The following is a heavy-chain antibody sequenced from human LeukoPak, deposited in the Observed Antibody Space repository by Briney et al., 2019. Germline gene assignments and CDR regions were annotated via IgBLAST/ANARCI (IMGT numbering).Heavy chain of an antibody. J-gene: IGHJ4*02. CDR3: ARRDVFGDFDY. V-gene: IGHV5-51*01. CDR2: IYPGDSDA. D-gene: IGHD3-10*01. Sequence: GGSLKISCKGSGYNFTNLWIGWVRQMPGKGMGWIGMIYPGDSDARYRPSFQGQVTMSADKSINTAYLQWSSLKASHSAMYYCARRDVFGDFDYWGQGTLVTVSS. CDR1: GYNFTNLW.